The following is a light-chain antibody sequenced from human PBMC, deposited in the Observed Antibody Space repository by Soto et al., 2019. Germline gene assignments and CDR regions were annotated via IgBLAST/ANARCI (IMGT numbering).Light chain of an antibody. CDR1: SGHSSYA. CDR3: QTWGTGIFVV. Sequence: QPVLTQSPSASASLGASVKLTCTLSSGHSSYAIAWHQQQPEKGPRFLMKLNSDGSHTKGDGIPDRFSGSSSGADRYLTISSLLSEDEADYYCQTWGTGIFVVFGGGIKVTVL. CDR2: LNSDGSH. V-gene: IGLV4-69*01. J-gene: IGLJ2*01.